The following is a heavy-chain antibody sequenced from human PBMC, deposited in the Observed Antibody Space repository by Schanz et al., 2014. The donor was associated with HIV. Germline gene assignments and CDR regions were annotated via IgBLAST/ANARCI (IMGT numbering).Heavy chain of an antibody. CDR2: IKPNDGGT. Sequence: GQLVQSGGEVKKPGASVKVSCKASGYIFSNSGVSWVRQAPGQGLEWLGWIKPNDGGTKSAQKFLGRVTMTRDSSISTAYMELTRLTSDDTAVYYCARSRFQLQWFDSWGQGTLVTVSS. CDR1: GYIFSNSG. CDR3: ARSRFQLQWFDS. D-gene: IGHD2-2*01. V-gene: IGHV1-18*01. J-gene: IGHJ5*01.